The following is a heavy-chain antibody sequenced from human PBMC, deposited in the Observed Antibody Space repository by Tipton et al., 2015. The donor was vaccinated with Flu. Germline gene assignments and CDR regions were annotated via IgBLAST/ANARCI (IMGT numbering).Heavy chain of an antibody. D-gene: IGHD3-10*01. J-gene: IGHJ4*02. CDR1: GFTFSSYW. CDR3: VRGAYGAYYLDS. Sequence: CAASGFTFSSYWIHWVRQGPGKGLVWVSRIKYDGSSANYADSVKGRFTISRDNAKNTVFLQMNSLRAEDTAVYFCVRGAYGAYYLDSWGQGTLVTVSS. CDR2: IKYDGSSA. V-gene: IGHV3-74*01.